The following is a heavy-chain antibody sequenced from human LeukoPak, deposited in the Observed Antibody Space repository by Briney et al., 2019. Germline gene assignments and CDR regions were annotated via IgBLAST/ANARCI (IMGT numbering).Heavy chain of an antibody. Sequence: QAGGSLRLSCAASGFTFSSYWMSWVRQAPGKGLEWVANIKQDGSEKYYVDSVKGRFPISRDNAKNSLYLQMNSLRAEDTAVYYCARDLAYYDFGYFDYWGQGTLVTVSS. J-gene: IGHJ4*02. D-gene: IGHD3-3*01. CDR2: IKQDGSEK. V-gene: IGHV3-7*01. CDR1: GFTFSSYW. CDR3: ARDLAYYDFGYFDY.